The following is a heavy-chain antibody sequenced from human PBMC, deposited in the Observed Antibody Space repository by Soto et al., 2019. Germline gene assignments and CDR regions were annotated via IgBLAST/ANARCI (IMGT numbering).Heavy chain of an antibody. Sequence: PSQTLSLTCAISGDSVSSNSAAWNWIRQSLSRGLEWLGRTYYRSKWYNDYAVSVKSRITINPDTSKNQFSLQLNSVTPEDTAVYYCAREDWNYGLHYYYYYGMDVWGQGTTVTVSS. CDR3: AREDWNYGLHYYYYYGMDV. J-gene: IGHJ6*02. D-gene: IGHD1-7*01. V-gene: IGHV6-1*01. CDR2: TYYRSKWYN. CDR1: GDSVSSNSAA.